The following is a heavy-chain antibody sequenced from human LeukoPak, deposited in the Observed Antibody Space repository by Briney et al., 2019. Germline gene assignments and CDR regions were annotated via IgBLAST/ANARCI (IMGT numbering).Heavy chain of an antibody. CDR3: ARWSYSSDWYFGTFDI. CDR1: GYTFNTYG. CDR2: ISTYDGNT. J-gene: IGHJ3*02. Sequence: ASVKVSCKASGYTFNTYGISWVRQAPGQGLEWMGWISTYDGNTNYAQNLQGRVTMTTDTSTRTACMELRSLRSGDTAVYYCARWSYSSDWYFGTFDIWGQGTTVTIPS. D-gene: IGHD6-19*01. V-gene: IGHV1-18*01.